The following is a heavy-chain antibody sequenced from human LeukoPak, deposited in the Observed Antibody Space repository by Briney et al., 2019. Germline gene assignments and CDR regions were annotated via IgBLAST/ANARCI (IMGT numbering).Heavy chain of an antibody. Sequence: ASVKVSCKASGYTFTGYYMPWVRQAPGQGLEWMGWINPNSGGTNYAQKFQGRVTMTRDTSISTAYMELSRLRSDDTAVYYCARVADYVWGSYLNWFDPWGQGTLVTVSS. V-gene: IGHV1-2*02. CDR2: INPNSGGT. CDR3: ARVADYVWGSYLNWFDP. CDR1: GYTFTGYY. J-gene: IGHJ5*02. D-gene: IGHD3-16*02.